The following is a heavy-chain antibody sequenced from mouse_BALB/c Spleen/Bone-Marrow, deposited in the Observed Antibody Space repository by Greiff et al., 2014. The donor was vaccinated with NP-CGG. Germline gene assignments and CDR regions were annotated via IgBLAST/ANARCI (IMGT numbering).Heavy chain of an antibody. CDR2: IYPGDDDT. CDR1: GYAFSIYW. J-gene: IGHJ2*01. V-gene: IGHV1-80*01. CDR3: ARGGISIDY. Sequence: QVQLQQSGAELVRPGSSVKISCKASGYAFSIYWMNWVKRRPGQGLEWIGQIYPGDDDTDYNGKFKGKATLTADRSSSTAYMQLNSLTSEDSAVYFCARGGISIDYWGQGTTLTVS.